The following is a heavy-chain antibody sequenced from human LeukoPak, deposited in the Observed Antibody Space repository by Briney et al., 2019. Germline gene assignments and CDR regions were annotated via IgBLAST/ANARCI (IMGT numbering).Heavy chain of an antibody. CDR2: INWNGGST. CDR3: ARDGGSYSDY. D-gene: IGHD1-26*01. Sequence: GGSLRLXCAASGFTFDDYGMSWVRQAPGKGLEWVSGINWNGGSTGYADSVKGRFAISRDNAKNSLYLQMNSLRAEDTASYYCARDGGSYSDYWGQGTLVTVSS. V-gene: IGHV3-20*04. CDR1: GFTFDDYG. J-gene: IGHJ4*02.